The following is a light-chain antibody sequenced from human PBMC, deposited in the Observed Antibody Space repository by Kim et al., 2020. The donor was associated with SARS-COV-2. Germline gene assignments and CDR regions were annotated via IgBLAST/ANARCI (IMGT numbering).Light chain of an antibody. V-gene: IGLV1-44*01. CDR3: AAWDDSLNGYV. Sequence: ELTQPPSASGTPGQRVTISCSGSNSNIGSNSVDWYQHLPGSAPNLLIYNYNQRPSGVPDRFSASKSGSSASLAISGLQSEDEADYYCAAWDDSLNGYVFATGTKVTVL. J-gene: IGLJ1*01. CDR2: NYN. CDR1: NSNIGSNS.